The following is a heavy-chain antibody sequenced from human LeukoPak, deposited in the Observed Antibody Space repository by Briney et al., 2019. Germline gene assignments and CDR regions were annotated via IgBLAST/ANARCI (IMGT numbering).Heavy chain of an antibody. Sequence: PGGSLRLSCAASGFTFSSYEMNWVRQAPGKGLEWVSYISSSGSPKYYADSVKGRFTISRDNAKNSLYLQKNSLRAEDTAVYYCARDLGLSGSYFDYWGQGTLVTVSS. CDR2: ISSSGSPK. J-gene: IGHJ4*02. CDR3: ARDLGLSGSYFDY. D-gene: IGHD3-10*01. CDR1: GFTFSSYE. V-gene: IGHV3-48*03.